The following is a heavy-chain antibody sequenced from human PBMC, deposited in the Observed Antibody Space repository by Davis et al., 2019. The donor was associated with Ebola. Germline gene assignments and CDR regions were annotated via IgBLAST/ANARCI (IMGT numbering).Heavy chain of an antibody. D-gene: IGHD4-17*01. V-gene: IGHV3-53*01. CDR2: IYGAGDT. Sequence: GESLKISCAASGITVTGYYMSWVRQAPGKGLEWVSVIYGAGDTYYADSVKGRLSVSRDNSKNTVYLQMHSLRVEDTAIYYCAKDNYAVTIMVGAFDIWGQGTMVTVSS. J-gene: IGHJ3*02. CDR3: AKDNYAVTIMVGAFDI. CDR1: GITVTGYY.